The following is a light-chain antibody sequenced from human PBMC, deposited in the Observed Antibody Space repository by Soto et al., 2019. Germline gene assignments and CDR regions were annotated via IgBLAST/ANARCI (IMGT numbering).Light chain of an antibody. CDR1: QSISSF. J-gene: IGKJ2*01. CDR2: AAS. Sequence: DIQMTQSPSSLSASVGDRVTITCRASQSISSFLNWYQQKPGNAPKYLIYAASMLRDGVPSRFSGSGSETHFPLTINSLQPEDFATYYCQQRYSMPYTFGQGTTLEIK. CDR3: QQRYSMPYT. V-gene: IGKV1-39*01.